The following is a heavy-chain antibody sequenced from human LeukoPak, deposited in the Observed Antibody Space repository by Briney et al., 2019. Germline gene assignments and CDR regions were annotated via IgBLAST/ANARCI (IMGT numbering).Heavy chain of an antibody. V-gene: IGHV4-61*01. Sequence: SSETLSLTCTASGGSVSSDSYFWSWIRQPPGRGLEWIGYIYYSGSTNYNPSLKSRVTISVDTSKNQFSLKLSSVAAADTAVYYCARDVISRVGKVAGSLDYWGQGTLVTVSS. J-gene: IGHJ4*01. CDR1: GGSVSSDSYF. CDR2: IYYSGST. D-gene: IGHD6-19*01. CDR3: ARDVISRVGKVAGSLDY.